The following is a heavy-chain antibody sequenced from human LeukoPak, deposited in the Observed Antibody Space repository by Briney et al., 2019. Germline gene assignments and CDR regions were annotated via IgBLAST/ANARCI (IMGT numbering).Heavy chain of an antibody. CDR2: ISSSSSYI. J-gene: IGHJ4*02. CDR3: ARSKGYSSGWYVFDY. V-gene: IGHV3-21*01. D-gene: IGHD6-19*01. Sequence: GGSLRLSCAASGFTFSSYSMNWVRQAPGKGLEWVSSISSSSSYIYYADSVKGRFTTSRDNAKNSLYLQMNSLRAEDTAVYYCARSKGYSSGWYVFDYWGQGTLVTVSS. CDR1: GFTFSSYS.